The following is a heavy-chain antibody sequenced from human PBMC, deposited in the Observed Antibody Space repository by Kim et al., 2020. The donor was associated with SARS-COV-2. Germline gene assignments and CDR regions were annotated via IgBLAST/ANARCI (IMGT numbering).Heavy chain of an antibody. CDR1: GLIFGSYG. CDR2: VSKDGKNK. CDR3: ASEWVVRGVIVLFDS. D-gene: IGHD3-10*01. J-gene: IGHJ4*02. Sequence: GGSLRLSCAASGLIFGSYGMHWVRQAPGKGLEWVAVVSKDGKNKYYVDSVKGRFTISRDNAKNTVHLQMDSLRAEDTAVYFCASEWVVRGVIVLFDSWGQGTLVTVSS. V-gene: IGHV3-33*01.